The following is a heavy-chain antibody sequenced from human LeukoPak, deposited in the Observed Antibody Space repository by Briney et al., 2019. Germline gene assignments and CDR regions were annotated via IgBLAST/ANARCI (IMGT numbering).Heavy chain of an antibody. V-gene: IGHV1-2*07. J-gene: IGHJ3*02. CDR3: ARRQWELLRHDAFDI. CDR1: GYTFTGYY. Sequence: VASVKLSCNASGYTFTGYYMHWVRQAPGQGLDWMGWINPNSGGTNYAHKFQGRVTMTRDTSISTAYMELSRLRSDDTAVYYCARRQWELLRHDAFDIWGQGTMVTVSS. CDR2: INPNSGGT. D-gene: IGHD1-26*01.